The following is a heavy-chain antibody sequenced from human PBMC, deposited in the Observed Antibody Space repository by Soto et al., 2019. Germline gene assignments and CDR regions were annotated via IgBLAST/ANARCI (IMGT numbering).Heavy chain of an antibody. V-gene: IGHV6-1*01. Sequence: PQTLSLTCAFSGDSVSDSSVSWNWIRQSPSRGLGWLGRTNYLSKWXXAYAESVXXRITSNADTSXNQFSXDLNSVTADGTAVYYCARDGNWRLDYWGQGALVTVS. CDR3: ARDGNWRLDY. CDR1: GDSVSDSSVS. CDR2: TNYLSKWXX. D-gene: IGHD1-1*01. J-gene: IGHJ4*02.